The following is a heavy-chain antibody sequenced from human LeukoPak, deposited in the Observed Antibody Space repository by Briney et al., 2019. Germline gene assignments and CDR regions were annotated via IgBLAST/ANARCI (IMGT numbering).Heavy chain of an antibody. D-gene: IGHD6-19*01. CDR2: INHSGTT. CDR1: GGSFSGYY. CDR3: ARGFGSGWSTLFDY. Sequence: TSETLSLTCAVYGGSFSGYYWNWIRQSPGKGLEWIGEINHSGTTNYNPSLKSRVTVSVDTSKNQFPLKLSSVTAADTTVYYCARGFGSGWSTLFDYWGQGTLVTVSS. V-gene: IGHV4-34*01. J-gene: IGHJ4*02.